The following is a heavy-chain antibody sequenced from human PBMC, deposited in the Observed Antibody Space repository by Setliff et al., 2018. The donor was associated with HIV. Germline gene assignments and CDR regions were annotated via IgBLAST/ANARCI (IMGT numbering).Heavy chain of an antibody. J-gene: IGHJ3*01. D-gene: IGHD6-13*01. CDR3: ARDQGYSTSFAFDV. V-gene: IGHV4-61*02. CDR1: GASITRGTHY. Sequence: NPSETLSLTCTVSGASITRGTHYCNWIRQPAGKGLQWIGRIYTSGRGSDTYNPSLKSRATISVDTSKNQFSLKLNSVTAADTAVYYCARDQGYSTSFAFDVWGPGTMVTVSS. CDR2: IYTSGRGSD.